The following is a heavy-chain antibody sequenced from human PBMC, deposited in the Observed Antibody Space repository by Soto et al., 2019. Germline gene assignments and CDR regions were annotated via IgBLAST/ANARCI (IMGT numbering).Heavy chain of an antibody. Sequence: QVQLVESGGGVVQPGRSLRLSCAASGFTFSSYAMHWVRQAPGKGLEWVAVISYDGSNKYYADSVKGRFTISRDNSKHTLYLQMNSLRLEDTAVYYCARPLWRDDYNWGYFDLWGRGTLVTVSS. CDR3: ARPLWRDDYNWGYFDL. CDR2: ISYDGSNK. CDR1: GFTFSSYA. V-gene: IGHV3-30-3*01. J-gene: IGHJ2*01. D-gene: IGHD4-4*01.